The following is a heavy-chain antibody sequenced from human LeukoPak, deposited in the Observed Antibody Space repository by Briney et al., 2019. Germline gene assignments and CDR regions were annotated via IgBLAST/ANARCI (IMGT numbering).Heavy chain of an antibody. D-gene: IGHD6-6*01. CDR1: GFTFSSYA. CDR2: IRYDGSNK. V-gene: IGHV3-30*02. CDR3: AKDLGDSSSSKGDY. J-gene: IGHJ4*02. Sequence: GGSLRLSCAASGFTFSSYAMHWVRQAPGKGLEWVAFIRYDGSNKYYADSVKGRFTISRDNSKNTLYLQMNSLRAEDTAVYYCAKDLGDSSSSKGDYWGQGTLVTVSS.